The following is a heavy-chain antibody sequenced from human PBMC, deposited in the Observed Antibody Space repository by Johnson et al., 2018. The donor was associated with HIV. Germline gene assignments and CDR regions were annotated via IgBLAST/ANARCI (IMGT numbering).Heavy chain of an antibody. CDR2: IRYDGNNK. CDR3: ARECEPAGLAFDI. D-gene: IGHD1-14*01. V-gene: IGHV3-30*02. CDR1: GFRFDDYG. Sequence: QVQVLESGGGVVRPGGSLRLSCEGSGFRFDDYGMHWVRQAPGKGLEWVAVIRYDGNNKYYADSVKGRFTISRDNSKNTLFLQMNSLRAEDTAVYYCARECEPAGLAFDIWGQGTMVTVSS. J-gene: IGHJ3*02.